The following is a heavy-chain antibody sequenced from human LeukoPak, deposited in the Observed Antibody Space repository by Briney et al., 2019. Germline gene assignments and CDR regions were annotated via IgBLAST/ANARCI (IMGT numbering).Heavy chain of an antibody. J-gene: IGHJ6*03. CDR1: GFTFSSYG. Sequence: PGGSLRLSCAASGFTFSSYGMHWVRQAPGKGLEWVAFIRYDGSNKYYADSVKGRFTISRDNSKNTLYLQMNSLRAEDTAVYYCAKDSVPLVYPSYYYYMDVWGKGTTVTVSS. D-gene: IGHD2/OR15-2a*01. V-gene: IGHV3-30*02. CDR2: IRYDGSNK. CDR3: AKDSVPLVYPSYYYYMDV.